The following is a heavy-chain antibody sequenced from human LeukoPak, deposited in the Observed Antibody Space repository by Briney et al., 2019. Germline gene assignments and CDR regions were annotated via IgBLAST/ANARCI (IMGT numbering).Heavy chain of an antibody. CDR1: GYTFTGYY. CDR3: AREGAAAEDVNWFDP. CDR2: INPISGGT. J-gene: IGHJ5*02. Sequence: ASVKVSCKASGYTFTGYYMHWVRQAPGQGLEWMGWINPISGGTHYVEKFQDRVTMTRDTSISTAYMELSSLRSDDTAIYYCAREGAAAEDVNWFDPWGQGTLVTVSS. D-gene: IGHD6-25*01. V-gene: IGHV1-2*02.